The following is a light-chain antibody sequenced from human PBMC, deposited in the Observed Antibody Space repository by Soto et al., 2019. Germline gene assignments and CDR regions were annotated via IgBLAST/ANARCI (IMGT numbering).Light chain of an antibody. CDR1: QSILFSSNNKNY. V-gene: IGKV4-1*01. J-gene: IGKJ4*01. Sequence: DIVLTQSPDSLAVSLGERATINCKSSQSILFSSNNKNYLTWYQQKPGQPPKPLIYWASTRESGVPDRFSGSGSGTDFTLTISRLQAEDVAVYYCQQYYSTPVTFGGGTKVEIK. CDR3: QQYYSTPVT. CDR2: WAS.